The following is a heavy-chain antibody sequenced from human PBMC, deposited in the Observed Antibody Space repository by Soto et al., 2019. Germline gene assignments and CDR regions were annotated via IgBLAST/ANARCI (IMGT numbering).Heavy chain of an antibody. CDR1: GGTITTGGHF. CDR3: ARVVRGSYLDY. CDR2: IYYSGTT. J-gene: IGHJ4*02. D-gene: IGHD1-26*01. V-gene: IGHV4-31*03. Sequence: SDTLSLTCTVSGGTITTGGHFGSWIRQYPGKGLEWIGYIYYSGTTHYNPSLKSRVTISIDTSKNQFSLNLSSVTAADTAVYYCARVVRGSYLDYWGQGTLVTVSS.